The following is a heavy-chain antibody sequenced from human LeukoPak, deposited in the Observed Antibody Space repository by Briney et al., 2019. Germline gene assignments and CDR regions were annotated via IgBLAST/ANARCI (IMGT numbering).Heavy chain of an antibody. CDR3: ARQVVPAADYFDY. V-gene: IGHV4-34*01. Sequence: SATLSLTCAVSGGSFRGYSWTWIRQPPGKGLEWIGQIDHSGDNSYSPSLKSRVTISVDTSKRQFSLNMTSVTAADTAVYYCARQVVPAADYFDYWGQGALVTVSS. CDR1: GGSFRGYS. J-gene: IGHJ4*02. CDR2: IDHSGDN. D-gene: IGHD2-2*01.